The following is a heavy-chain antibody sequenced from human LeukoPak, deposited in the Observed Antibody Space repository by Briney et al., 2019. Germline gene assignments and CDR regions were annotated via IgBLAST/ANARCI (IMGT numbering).Heavy chain of an antibody. D-gene: IGHD1-1*01. CDR2: INHGGST. CDR1: GSSFSGYY. Sequence: SETLSLTCAVYGSSFSGYYWSWLRQSPEKGLEWIGEINHGGSTNYNPSLVSRVAISVDTSKNQFSLRLNSVAAADTGVYYCARRRDWNDVLDSWGLGALVTVSS. V-gene: IGHV4-34*01. J-gene: IGHJ4*02. CDR3: ARRRDWNDVLDS.